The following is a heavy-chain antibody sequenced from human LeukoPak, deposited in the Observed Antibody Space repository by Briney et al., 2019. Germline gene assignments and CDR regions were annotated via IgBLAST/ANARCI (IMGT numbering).Heavy chain of an antibody. CDR1: GGTFSSYA. Sequence: SVKVSCKASGGTFSSYAISWVRQAPGQGLEWMGGIIPIFGTVNYAQKFQGRVTITADKSTSTAYMELSSLRAEDTAVYYCAKDDRWPQFCCWGQGTLVTVSA. D-gene: IGHD5-24*01. J-gene: IGHJ4*02. CDR2: IIPIFGTV. CDR3: AKDDRWPQFCC. V-gene: IGHV1-69*06.